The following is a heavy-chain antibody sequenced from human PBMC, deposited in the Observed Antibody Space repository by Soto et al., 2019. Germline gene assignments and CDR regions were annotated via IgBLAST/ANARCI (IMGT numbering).Heavy chain of an antibody. J-gene: IGHJ6*02. Sequence: GGSLRLSCEVSGFRFTSYGINWVRQGPGKGLEWVSTIGRGGDTFYADSVKGRFTISRDNSKNTLFLQMNSLRAEDTALYFCAKDGTTAGIHYYAMDVWGQGTTVTVSS. CDR3: AKDGTTAGIHYYAMDV. V-gene: IGHV3-23*01. CDR1: GFRFTSYG. D-gene: IGHD2-2*02. CDR2: IGRGGDT.